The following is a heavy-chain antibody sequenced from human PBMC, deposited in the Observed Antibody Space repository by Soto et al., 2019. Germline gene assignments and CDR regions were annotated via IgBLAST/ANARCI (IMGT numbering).Heavy chain of an antibody. D-gene: IGHD2-2*01. CDR1: GYSFTSYW. CDR2: IDPSDSYT. Sequence: GESLKISCKGSGYSFTSYWISWVRQMPGKGLEWMGRIDPSDSYTNYSPSFQGHVTISADKSISTAYLQWSSLKASDTAMYYCARHAVGCCSSTSCRYYYGMDVWGQGTTVTVSS. CDR3: ARHAVGCCSSTSCRYYYGMDV. V-gene: IGHV5-10-1*01. J-gene: IGHJ6*02.